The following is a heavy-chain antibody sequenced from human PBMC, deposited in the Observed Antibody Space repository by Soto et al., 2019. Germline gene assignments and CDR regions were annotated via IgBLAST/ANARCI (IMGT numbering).Heavy chain of an antibody. CDR3: AMMDNYVTPTPQDV. V-gene: IGHV1-18*01. CDR1: GYIFVNYG. J-gene: IGHJ6*02. CDR2: ISHYSGNT. D-gene: IGHD3-16*01. Sequence: QVQLVQSGDEVRKPGSSVKVSCKASGYIFVNYGIACVRQAPGQGLEWMGWISHYSGNTHYASKVQGRLTMTTDTSTSTAYMDLGSPSSDDTAVYYCAMMDNYVTPTPQDVRGQETTVTVSS.